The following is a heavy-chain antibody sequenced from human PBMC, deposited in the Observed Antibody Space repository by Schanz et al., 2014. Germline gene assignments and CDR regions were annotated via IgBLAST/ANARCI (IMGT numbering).Heavy chain of an antibody. CDR1: GFAFSSHD. J-gene: IGHJ2*01. CDR2: IHSTGEA. D-gene: IGHD5-12*01. Sequence: EVQLVESGGGLVQPGGSLRLSCVASGFAFSSHDMHWVRQVTGKGLQWVSAIHSTGEAYYPDSVQGRFTISRENTKNSLYLQMTNLRAGDTAIYYCARVVRYSGYVRHWFFDLWGRGTSVTVSS. CDR3: ARVVRYSGYVRHWFFDL. V-gene: IGHV3-13*01.